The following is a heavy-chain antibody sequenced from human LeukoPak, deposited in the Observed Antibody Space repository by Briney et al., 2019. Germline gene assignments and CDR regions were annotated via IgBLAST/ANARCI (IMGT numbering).Heavy chain of an antibody. CDR3: ARQADSSGYYDAFDI. V-gene: IGHV5-51*01. J-gene: IGHJ3*02. CDR2: IYPGGSDT. D-gene: IGHD3-22*01. CDR1: GYSFTSYW. Sequence: GESLKISCKGSGYSFTSYWIGWVRQMPGKGLEWMGIIYPGGSDTRYSPSFQGQVTISADKSISTAYLQWSSLKASDTAMYYCARQADSSGYYDAFDIWGQGTMVTVSS.